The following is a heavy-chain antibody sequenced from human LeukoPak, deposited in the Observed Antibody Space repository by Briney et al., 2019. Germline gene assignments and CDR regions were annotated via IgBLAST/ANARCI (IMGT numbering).Heavy chain of an antibody. CDR3: ARDVRLYDGSASGYFDY. J-gene: IGHJ4*02. Sequence: SETLSLTCTVSGGSMMSYYWSWLRQSPGKGLQWIGYIHFTGSTSYNPSLKSRITLSMHTSTSQFSLRLTSVTAADTAVYFCARDVRLYDGSASGYFDYWGQATLASVSS. CDR2: IHFTGST. D-gene: IGHD3-22*01. V-gene: IGHV4-59*01. CDR1: GGSMMSYY.